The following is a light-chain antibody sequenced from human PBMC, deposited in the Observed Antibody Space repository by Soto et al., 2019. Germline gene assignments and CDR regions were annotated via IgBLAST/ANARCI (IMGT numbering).Light chain of an antibody. J-gene: IGLJ2*01. V-gene: IGLV1-40*01. CDR3: QSYDNSLGGSV. CDR2: GNS. CDR1: SSSIGAGYD. Sequence: QSVLTQPPSVSGAPGQRVTISCIGSSSSIGAGYDVHWYQQLPGTAPKLLIYGNSNRPSGVPDRFSGSKSGTSASLAITGLQAEDEADYYCQSYDNSLGGSVFGGGTKFTVL.